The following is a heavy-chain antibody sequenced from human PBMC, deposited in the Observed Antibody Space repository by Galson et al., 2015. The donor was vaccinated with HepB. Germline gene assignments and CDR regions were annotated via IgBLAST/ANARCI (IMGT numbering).Heavy chain of an antibody. CDR1: GFTFSSYA. Sequence: SLRLSCAASGFTFSSYAMSWVRQAPGKGLEWVSAISGSGISTYYADSVKGRFTISRDNSKNTLYLQMNSLRAEDTAVYYCAKRPYDSSGYSDYWGQGTPVTVSS. J-gene: IGHJ4*02. D-gene: IGHD3-22*01. CDR2: ISGSGIST. V-gene: IGHV3-23*01. CDR3: AKRPYDSSGYSDY.